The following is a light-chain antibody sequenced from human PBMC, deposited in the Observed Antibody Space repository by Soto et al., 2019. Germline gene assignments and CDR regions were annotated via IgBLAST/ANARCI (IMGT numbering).Light chain of an antibody. V-gene: IGKV3-11*01. CDR1: QSVSSY. Sequence: EIVLTQSPATLSLSPGERATLSCRASQSVSSYLAWYQQKPGQPPRLLIYDSSNRATGVPARFSGSGSGTDFTLTISSLEPEDFAVYYCQQRIIWPPMLTLGGGTKVDIK. CDR2: DSS. J-gene: IGKJ4*01. CDR3: QQRIIWPPMLT.